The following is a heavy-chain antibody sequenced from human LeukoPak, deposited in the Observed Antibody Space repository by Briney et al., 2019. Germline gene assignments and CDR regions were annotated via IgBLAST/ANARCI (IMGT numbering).Heavy chain of an antibody. V-gene: IGHV4-59*12. CDR2: IYYSGST. CDR1: GGSISSYY. Sequence: SETLSLTCTVSGGSISSYYWSWIRQPPGKGLEWIGYIYYSGSTSSNPSLKSRVTISVDTSKNQFSLRLKYVTAADTAVYYCARDVPRGTGYMDVWGKGTTVTVSS. D-gene: IGHD3-10*01. J-gene: IGHJ6*03. CDR3: ARDVPRGTGYMDV.